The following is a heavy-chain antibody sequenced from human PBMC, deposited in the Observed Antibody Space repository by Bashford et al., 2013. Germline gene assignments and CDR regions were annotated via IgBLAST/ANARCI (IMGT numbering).Heavy chain of an antibody. V-gene: IGHV3-23*01. CDR1: GFTFNNYA. D-gene: IGHD4-23*01. CDR3: AKDCDVKLLGDRVNRFDP. Sequence: GSLRLSCAASGFTFNNYAMSWVRQAPGKGLEWVSTISGNSIYTYYSDSVKGRFTISRDNSKNTLYVQMNNLRVEDTAIYYCAKDCDVKLLGDRVNRFDPWGRGTVVTVSS. CDR2: ISGNSIYT. J-gene: IGHJ5*01.